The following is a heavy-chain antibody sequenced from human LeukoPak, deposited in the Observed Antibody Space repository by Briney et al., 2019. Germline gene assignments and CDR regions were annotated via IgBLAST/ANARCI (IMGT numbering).Heavy chain of an antibody. D-gene: IGHD6-13*01. J-gene: IGHJ4*02. CDR2: IKQDSTAT. Sequence: GGPLRLSCAASGFTFSDYWMTWVRQAPGKGLEWVANIKQDSTATFYAASVKGRFSISRDKSKNSLYLQMDSLRVEDTAVYYCATSDATAGGPYWGLGTLVTVSS. CDR1: GFTFSDYW. V-gene: IGHV3-7*01. CDR3: ATSDATAGGPY.